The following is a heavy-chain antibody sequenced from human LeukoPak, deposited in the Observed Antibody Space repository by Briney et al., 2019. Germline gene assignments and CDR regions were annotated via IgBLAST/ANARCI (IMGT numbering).Heavy chain of an antibody. D-gene: IGHD3-22*01. CDR1: GYTFSSYD. Sequence: ASVKVSCKTSGYTFSSYDINWVRQATGQGLEWMGRMNPNSGNTGYAHKFQGRVTMTRNTSISTAYMELSSLRSEDTAVYYCARVYSRRSSGYYYADYWGQGTLVTVSS. J-gene: IGHJ4*02. CDR3: ARVYSRRSSGYYYADY. V-gene: IGHV1-8*01. CDR2: MNPNSGNT.